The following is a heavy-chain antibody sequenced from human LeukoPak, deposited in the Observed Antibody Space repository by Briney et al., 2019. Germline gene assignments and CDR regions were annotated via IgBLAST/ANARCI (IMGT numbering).Heavy chain of an antibody. CDR3: TTPNEGNWFDP. D-gene: IGHD2-8*01. V-gene: IGHV3-73*01. Sequence: TGGSLRLSCAASGFTFSDSAIHWVHQASGKGLEWVGRIRDKGYGHATAYAASVKGRFTLSRDDSRNTAYLQMNSLKTEDTALYYCTTPNEGNWFDPWGQGTLVTVSS. CDR2: IRDKGYGHAT. J-gene: IGHJ5*02. CDR1: GFTFSDSA.